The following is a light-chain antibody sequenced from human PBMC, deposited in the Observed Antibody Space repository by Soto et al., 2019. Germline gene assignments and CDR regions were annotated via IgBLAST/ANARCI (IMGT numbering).Light chain of an antibody. J-gene: IGKJ1*01. V-gene: IGKV1-5*03. CDR3: HQTYSTPQT. CDR2: KAS. CDR1: QTISSW. Sequence: DIQMTQSPSTLSGSVGDRVTITCRASQTISSWLAWYQQKPGKAPKLLIYKASTLKSGVPSRFSGSGSGTDFTLTITSLQPEDFGTYYCHQTYSTPQTFGQGTKVDI.